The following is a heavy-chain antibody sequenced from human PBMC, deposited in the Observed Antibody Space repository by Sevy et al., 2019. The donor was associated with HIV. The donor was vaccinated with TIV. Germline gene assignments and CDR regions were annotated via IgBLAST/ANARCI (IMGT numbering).Heavy chain of an antibody. V-gene: IGHV1-24*01. J-gene: IGHJ4*02. CDR3: AITREYYSDTSGYFDY. CDR1: GYTLTQFS. Sequence: ASVKVSCKISGYTLTQFSMHWVRQAPGKGLEWMGTFDPEDNKIIYAQKFQGRFTMTEETFTDTAYMELSSLRSEDTAVYYCAITREYYSDTSGYFDYWGQGTLVTVSS. CDR2: FDPEDNKI. D-gene: IGHD3-22*01.